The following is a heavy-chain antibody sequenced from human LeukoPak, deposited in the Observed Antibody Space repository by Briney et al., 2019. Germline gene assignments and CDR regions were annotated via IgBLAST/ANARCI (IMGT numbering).Heavy chain of an antibody. J-gene: IGHJ6*03. CDR3: ARDPYSGSYGNYYYYFMDV. CDR2: IRYDGSNK. D-gene: IGHD1-26*01. CDR1: GFTFSSYG. Sequence: PGGSLRLSCAASGFTFSSYGMHWVRQAPGKGLEWEAFIRYDGSNKYYADSVKGRFTISRDNSKNTLYLQMNSLRAEDTAVYYCARDPYSGSYGNYYYYFMDVWGKGTTVTISS. V-gene: IGHV3-30*02.